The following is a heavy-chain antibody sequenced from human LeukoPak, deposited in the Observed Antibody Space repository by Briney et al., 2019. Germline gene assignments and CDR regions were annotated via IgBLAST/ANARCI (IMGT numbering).Heavy chain of an antibody. J-gene: IGHJ3*02. D-gene: IGHD3-10*01. CDR1: GFTFSNYG. CDR2: TDTSGRYV. CDR3: ARGRSITLLRGVAMSDGFDT. V-gene: IGHV3-21*06. Sequence: PGGSLRLSCAASGFTFSNYGMTWVPQSPGKGLEWFSFTDTSGRYVYYGDSVKGRFTISRDNAKNLLFLQMNGLRAKDKALYYCARGRSITLLRGVAMSDGFDTWGQGAMVAVSS.